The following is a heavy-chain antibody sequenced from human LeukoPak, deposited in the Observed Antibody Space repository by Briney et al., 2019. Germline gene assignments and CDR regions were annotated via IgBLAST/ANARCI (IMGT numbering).Heavy chain of an antibody. J-gene: IGHJ4*02. CDR2: IYSGGST. Sequence: GGSLRLSCAASGFTVSSNYMSWVRQAPGKGLEWVSVIYSGGSTYYADSVKGRFTISRDNSKNTLYLQMNSLRAEDTAVYYCARVSGSYYFDYGCRGTLVIVSS. CDR3: ARVSGSYYFDY. V-gene: IGHV3-53*01. CDR1: GFTVSSNY. D-gene: IGHD1-26*01.